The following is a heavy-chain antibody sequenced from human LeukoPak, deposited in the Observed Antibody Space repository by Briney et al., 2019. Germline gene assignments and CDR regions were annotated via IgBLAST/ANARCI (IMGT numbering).Heavy chain of an antibody. CDR1: GYTFTSYG. CDR3: ARTQGNNYYYGMDV. V-gene: IGHV1-18*01. Sequence: ASVKVSCKASGYTFTSYGISWVRQAPGQGLEWMGWISAYNGNTNYAQKLQGRVTMTTDTSTSTAYMELRSLRSGDTAVYYCARTQGNNYYYGMDVWGQGTTVTVSS. D-gene: IGHD2/OR15-2a*01. J-gene: IGHJ6*02. CDR2: ISAYNGNT.